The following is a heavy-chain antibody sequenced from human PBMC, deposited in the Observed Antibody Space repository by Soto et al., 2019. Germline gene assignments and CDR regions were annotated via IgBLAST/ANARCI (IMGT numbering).Heavy chain of an antibody. CDR2: MNPDSGDT. V-gene: IGHV1-8*01. CDR1: GYTFTNYD. CDR3: ARSRGGTGVHFDF. Sequence: GASVKVSFKASGYTFTNYDINWVRQATGQGPEWMGWMNPDSGDTGYVPNFRGRVSMTRSTSISTAYMELSDLRSEDTAVYYCARSRGGTGVHFDFWGQGTQVTVSS. J-gene: IGHJ4*02. D-gene: IGHD7-27*01.